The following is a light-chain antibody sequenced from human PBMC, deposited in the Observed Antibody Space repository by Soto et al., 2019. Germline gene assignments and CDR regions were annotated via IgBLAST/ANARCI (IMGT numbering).Light chain of an antibody. J-gene: IGKJ1*01. CDR1: QGIRSD. V-gene: IGKV1-6*01. Sequence: IQMTQSPSSLSASVGDRVTITCRASQGIRSDLAWYQQKPGKAPNLLIYAASTLQSGVPSRFSGSGSGTDFNLTISSLQPEDFATYYCLHDYNYPRTFGQGTKVDIK. CDR2: AAS. CDR3: LHDYNYPRT.